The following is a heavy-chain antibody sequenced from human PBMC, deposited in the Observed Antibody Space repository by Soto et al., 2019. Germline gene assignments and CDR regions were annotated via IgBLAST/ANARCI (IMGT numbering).Heavy chain of an antibody. CDR1: GLTVSSNY. V-gene: IGHV3-53*01. CDR2: IYNDGKT. J-gene: IGHJ6*02. CDR3: VRPLPSGQNYGLDV. D-gene: IGHD3-10*01. Sequence: EVQLVESGGGLIQPGGSLRLSCTASGLTVSSNYMGWVRQAPGKGLEWVSVIYNDGKTYYADSVKGRFTISRDTSKNTLHLQMYTLRAEDTAVYYCVRPLPSGQNYGLDVWGQGTTVTVSS.